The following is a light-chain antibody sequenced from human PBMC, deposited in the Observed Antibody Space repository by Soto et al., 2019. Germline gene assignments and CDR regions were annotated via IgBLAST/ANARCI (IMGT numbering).Light chain of an antibody. CDR3: SSYTTSSTYV. J-gene: IGLJ1*01. V-gene: IGLV2-14*01. Sequence: QSVLSHPASVSWSPGHSITISCTGTSNDVGGYNYVSWYQQHLGKAPKLMIYEVSNRPSGISNRFSGSKSGNAASLTISGLQAEDEADYYCSSYTTSSTYVFGTGTKVTVL. CDR1: SNDVGGYNY. CDR2: EVS.